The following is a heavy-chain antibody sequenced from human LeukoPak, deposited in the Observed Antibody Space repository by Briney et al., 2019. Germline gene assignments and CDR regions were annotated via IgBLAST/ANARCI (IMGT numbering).Heavy chain of an antibody. Sequence: GESLKISCKGSGYSFTTYWIGWVRQMPGKGLEWVGIIYPGDSDTRYSPSFQGQVTISVDRSISTVYLQWGSLQASDTAIYYCARRNREKAISLDLWGRGTVVTVSS. CDR2: IYPGDSDT. J-gene: IGHJ2*01. CDR3: ARRNREKAISLDL. CDR1: GYSFTTYW. V-gene: IGHV5-51*01. D-gene: IGHD1/OR15-1a*01.